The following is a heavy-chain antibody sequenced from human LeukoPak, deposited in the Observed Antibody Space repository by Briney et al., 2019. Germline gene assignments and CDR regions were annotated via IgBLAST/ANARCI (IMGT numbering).Heavy chain of an antibody. CDR2: ISWNSGSI. CDR1: GFTFDDYA. Sequence: PGGFLRLSCAASGFTFDDYAMHCVRQAPGKGLEWVSGISWNSGSIGYADSVKGRFTISRDNAKNSLYLQMNSLRAEDTALYYCAARYDSSGPNWFDPWGQGTLVTVSS. V-gene: IGHV3-9*01. D-gene: IGHD3-22*01. J-gene: IGHJ5*02. CDR3: AARYDSSGPNWFDP.